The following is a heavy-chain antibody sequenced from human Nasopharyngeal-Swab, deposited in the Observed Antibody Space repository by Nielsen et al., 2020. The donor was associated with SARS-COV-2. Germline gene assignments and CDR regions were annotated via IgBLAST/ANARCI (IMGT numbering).Heavy chain of an antibody. D-gene: IGHD3-9*01. CDR2: IDYSGST. V-gene: IGHV4-30-4*01. CDR3: ARLGRYYDTLSGYARHFDY. J-gene: IGHJ4*02. Sequence: SETLSLTCTVSGDSISSGKDYWNWFRQTPGRGLEWIGYIDYSGSTDHNPSLKSRVTISVDTSKNQFSLKVNSVTAADTAVYYCARLGRYYDTLSGYARHFDYWGQGILVTVSS. CDR1: GDSISSGKDY.